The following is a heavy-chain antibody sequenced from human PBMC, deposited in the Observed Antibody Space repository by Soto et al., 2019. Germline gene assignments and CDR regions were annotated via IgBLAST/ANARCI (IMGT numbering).Heavy chain of an antibody. Sequence: QVQLVQSGAEVKEPGASVKVSCKASGYTFTSYDINWVRQATGQGLEWMGWMNPNSGNTGYAQKFQGRVTMTRNTSISTAYMELSSLRSEDTAVYYCAREESIAVAGTRGNFDYWGQGTLVTVSS. CDR3: AREESIAVAGTRGNFDY. CDR1: GYTFTSYD. CDR2: MNPNSGNT. J-gene: IGHJ4*02. V-gene: IGHV1-8*01. D-gene: IGHD6-19*01.